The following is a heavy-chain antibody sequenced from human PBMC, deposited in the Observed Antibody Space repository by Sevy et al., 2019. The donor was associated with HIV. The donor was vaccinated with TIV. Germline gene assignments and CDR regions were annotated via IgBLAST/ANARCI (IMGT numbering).Heavy chain of an antibody. J-gene: IGHJ6*02. V-gene: IGHV3-74*01. Sequence: GGSLRLSCAASGFTFSSYWMHWVRQAPGNGLVWVSRINSDGSSTSYADSVKGRFTISRDNAKNTLYLQMNSLRAEDTAVYYCARESRRDCSGGSCYRIYYYYGMDVWGQGTTVTVSS. CDR3: ARESRRDCSGGSCYRIYYYYGMDV. CDR2: INSDGSST. D-gene: IGHD2-15*01. CDR1: GFTFSSYW.